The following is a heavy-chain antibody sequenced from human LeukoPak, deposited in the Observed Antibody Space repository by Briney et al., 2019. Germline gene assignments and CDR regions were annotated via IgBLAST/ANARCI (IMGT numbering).Heavy chain of an antibody. J-gene: IGHJ5*02. CDR2: INPNSGDT. Sequence: ASVKVSCKASGYTFTGYYMHWVRQAPGQGLEWMGWINPNSGDTNYAQKFQGRVTMTRDTSISTAYMELSRLRSDDTAVYYCAGSDYGDYSGFDPWGQGTLVTVSS. D-gene: IGHD4-17*01. CDR3: AGSDYGDYSGFDP. V-gene: IGHV1-2*02. CDR1: GYTFTGYY.